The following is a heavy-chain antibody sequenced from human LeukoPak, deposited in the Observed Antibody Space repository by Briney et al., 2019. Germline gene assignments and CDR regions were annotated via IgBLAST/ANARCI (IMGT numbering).Heavy chain of an antibody. Sequence: GGSLRLSCAASGFTVSSNYMSWVRQAPGKGLEWVSVIYSGGSTYYADSVKGRFTISRDYSKNTLYLQMNSLRAEDTAVYYCARDLVVPAVRKYYYMDVWGKGTTVTVSS. V-gene: IGHV3-66*02. D-gene: IGHD2-2*01. CDR2: IYSGGST. CDR3: ARDLVVPAVRKYYYMDV. CDR1: GFTVSSNY. J-gene: IGHJ6*03.